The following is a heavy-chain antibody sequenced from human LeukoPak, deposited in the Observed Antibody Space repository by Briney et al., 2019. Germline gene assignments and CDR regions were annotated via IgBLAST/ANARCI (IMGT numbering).Heavy chain of an antibody. CDR1: GFTFSSYE. CDR3: AREGVGLGEPLDY. Sequence: GGSLRLSCAASGFTFSSYEMNWVRQAPGKGLEWVSYISSSGSTIYYADSVKGRFTISRDNAKNSLYLRMNSLRAEDTAVYYCAREGVGLGEPLDYWGQGTLVTVSS. D-gene: IGHD3-16*01. CDR2: ISSSGSTI. V-gene: IGHV3-48*03. J-gene: IGHJ4*02.